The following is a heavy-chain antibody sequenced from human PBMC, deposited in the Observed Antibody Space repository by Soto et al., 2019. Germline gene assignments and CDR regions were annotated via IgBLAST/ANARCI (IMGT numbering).Heavy chain of an antibody. V-gene: IGHV5-51*01. CDR2: IHPGDSDT. J-gene: IGHJ5*02. CDR1: GYTFGHYW. D-gene: IGHD3-10*01. Sequence: EVQLLQSGAEVKKPGESLRISCKGSGYTFGHYWIAWMRQMPGKGLEWMGIIHPGDSDTIYSPSFQGQVTISADKSISTAYVQWSSLRSSDTAIYYCARHYADVSYGSDWFDPWGQGTLVTVSS. CDR3: ARHYADVSYGSDWFDP.